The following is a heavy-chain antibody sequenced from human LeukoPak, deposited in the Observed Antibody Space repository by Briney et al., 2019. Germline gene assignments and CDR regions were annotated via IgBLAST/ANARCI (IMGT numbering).Heavy chain of an antibody. D-gene: IGHD3-3*01. Sequence: HPGGSLSLSCAASGFTFSTSAMGWVRQAPGKGLEWVSGISVSGYSTYYAESVKGRFTISRDNSKNTLYLQMNSLRAEDTAVYYCAKIFGVVVLTEFDYWGQGTVVTVSS. V-gene: IGHV3-23*01. CDR2: ISVSGYST. J-gene: IGHJ4*02. CDR1: GFTFSTSA. CDR3: AKIFGVVVLTEFDY.